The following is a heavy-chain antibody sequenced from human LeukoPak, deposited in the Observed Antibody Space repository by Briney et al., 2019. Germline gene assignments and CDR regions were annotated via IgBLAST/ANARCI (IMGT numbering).Heavy chain of an antibody. D-gene: IGHD4-17*01. CDR3: VGAYDDYARHDY. CDR2: MFHSGDT. CDR1: GYSIRSGSY. Sequence: ETLSLTCDVSGYSIRSGSYWGWIRQPPGKGLEWIGCMFHSGDTYHNPSLNSRVTISADTSKNQFSLKLTSVTAADTAVYAKVGAYDDYARHDYWGQGTLVTVSS. J-gene: IGHJ4*02. V-gene: IGHV4-38-2*01.